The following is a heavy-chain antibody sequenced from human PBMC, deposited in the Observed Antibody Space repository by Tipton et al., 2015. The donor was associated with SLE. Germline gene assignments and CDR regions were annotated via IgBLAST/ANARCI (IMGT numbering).Heavy chain of an antibody. CDR2: IFKTAII. Sequence: TLSLTCTVSGVSTSNYYWTWVRQPPGKGLEWVGYIFKTAIISYSPSLKSRVTISVDTSKNQFSLTLSSVTAADTALYYCARANDAEYGGAFDIWGQGTVVTVSS. CDR1: GVSTSNYY. V-gene: IGHV4-59*01. J-gene: IGHJ3*02. D-gene: IGHD4-17*01. CDR3: ARANDAEYGGAFDI.